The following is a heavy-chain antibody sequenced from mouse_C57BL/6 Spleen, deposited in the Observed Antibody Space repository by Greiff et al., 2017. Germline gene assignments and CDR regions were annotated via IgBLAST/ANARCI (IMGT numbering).Heavy chain of an antibody. CDR2: IYPGDGDT. V-gene: IGHV1-80*01. CDR3: ARGSSLPWYFDV. J-gene: IGHJ1*03. CDR1: GYAFSSYW. D-gene: IGHD1-1*01. Sequence: VQRVESGAELVKPGASVKISCKASGYAFSSYWMNWVKQRPGKGLEWIGQIYPGDGDTNYNGKFKGKATLTADKSSSTAYMQLSSLTSEDSAVYCCARGSSLPWYFDVWGTGTTVTVSS.